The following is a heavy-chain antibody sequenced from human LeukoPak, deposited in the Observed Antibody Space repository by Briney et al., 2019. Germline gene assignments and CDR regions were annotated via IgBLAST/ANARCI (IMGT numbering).Heavy chain of an antibody. D-gene: IGHD1-26*01. J-gene: IGHJ4*02. Sequence: GGSLRLSCAASGFTFSGYWMHWVRQAPGKGLAWVSVIRSDGSITTYADSVKGRFTISRDTAKNPLYLQMNSLRAEDTAVYYCARDGRSGNFDKWGQGTLVSVSS. CDR3: ARDGRSGNFDK. CDR2: IRSDGSIT. V-gene: IGHV3-74*01. CDR1: GFTFSGYW.